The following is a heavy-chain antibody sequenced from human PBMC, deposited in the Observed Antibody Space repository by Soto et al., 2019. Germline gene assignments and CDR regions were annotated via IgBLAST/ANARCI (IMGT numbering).Heavy chain of an antibody. V-gene: IGHV1-46*01. J-gene: IGHJ4*02. Sequence: ASAKVSSKASGYTFTSYYMHWVRQAPGKGLEWMGIFDPKVGKTIYAQKFQGRVTMTEDTSTNTVYMELSSLRSEDTAVYYCGTDWYSGHGNEYWGQGTLVTVSS. D-gene: IGHD5-12*01. CDR2: FDPKVGKT. CDR1: GYTFTSYY. CDR3: GTDWYSGHGNEY.